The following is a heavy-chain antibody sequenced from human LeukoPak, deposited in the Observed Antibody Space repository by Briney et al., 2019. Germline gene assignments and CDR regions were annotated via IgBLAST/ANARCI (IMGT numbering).Heavy chain of an antibody. CDR3: ARVPHSSGWYRDAFDI. CDR1: GGSISSYY. Sequence: SETLSLTCTVSGGSISSYYWSWIRQPAGKGLEWIGRIYTSGSTNYNPSLKSRVTMSVDTSKNQFSLKLSSVTAADTAVYYCARVPHSSGWYRDAFDIWGQGTMVTVSS. V-gene: IGHV4-4*07. J-gene: IGHJ3*02. D-gene: IGHD6-19*01. CDR2: IYTSGST.